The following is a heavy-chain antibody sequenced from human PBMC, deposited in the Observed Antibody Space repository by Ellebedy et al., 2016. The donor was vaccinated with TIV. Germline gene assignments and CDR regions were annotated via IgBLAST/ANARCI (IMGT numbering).Heavy chain of an antibody. CDR3: ARRKDYADYEGVYYFDY. J-gene: IGHJ4*02. CDR2: INHSGST. V-gene: IGHV4-34*01. CDR1: GGSFSGYY. D-gene: IGHD4-17*01. Sequence: MPGGSLRLSCAVYGGSFSGYYWSWIRQPPGKGLEWIGEINHSGSTNYNPSLKSRVTISVDTSKNQFSLKLSSVTAADTAVYYCARRKDYADYEGVYYFDYWGQGTLVTVSS.